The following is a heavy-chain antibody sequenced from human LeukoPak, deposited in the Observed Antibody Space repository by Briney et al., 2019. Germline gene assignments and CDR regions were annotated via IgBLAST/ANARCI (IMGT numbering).Heavy chain of an antibody. V-gene: IGHV3-30*04. CDR3: AREANYDSSGYAIYYFDY. CDR2: ISYDGSNK. CDR1: GFTFSSYA. Sequence: QPGRSLRLSCAASGFTFSSYAMHWVRQAPGKGLEWVAVISYDGSNKYYADSVKGRFTISRDNSKNTLYLQMNSLRAEDTAVYYCAREANYDSSGYAIYYFDYWGQGTLVTVSS. D-gene: IGHD3-22*01. J-gene: IGHJ4*02.